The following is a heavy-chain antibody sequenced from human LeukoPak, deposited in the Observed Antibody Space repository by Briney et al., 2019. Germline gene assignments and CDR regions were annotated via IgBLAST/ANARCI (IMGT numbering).Heavy chain of an antibody. Sequence: GGSLRLSCAASGFTFSSYAMNWVRQAPGKGLEWVSAISGSGGSTYYADSVKGRFTISRDNSKNTLYLQMNSLRAEDTAVYYCAKVGVNESSPRSTRDYYYYMDVWGKGTTVTVSS. CDR1: GFTFSSYA. D-gene: IGHD2-2*01. CDR2: ISGSGGST. J-gene: IGHJ6*03. CDR3: AKVGVNESSPRSTRDYYYYMDV. V-gene: IGHV3-23*01.